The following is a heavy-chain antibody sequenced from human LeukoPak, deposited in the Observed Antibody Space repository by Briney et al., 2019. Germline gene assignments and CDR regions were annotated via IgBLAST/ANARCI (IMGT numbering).Heavy chain of an antibody. Sequence: SETLSLTCAVSGGSIGSGGYSWSWIRQPPGKGLEWIGYIYYSGSTYYNPSLKSRVTISVDTSKNQFSLKLSSVTAADTAVYYCARDQNPYYYDSSARYFDLWGRGTLVTVSS. V-gene: IGHV4-30-4*07. CDR1: GGSIGSGGYS. CDR2: IYYSGST. CDR3: ARDQNPYYYDSSARYFDL. J-gene: IGHJ2*01. D-gene: IGHD3-22*01.